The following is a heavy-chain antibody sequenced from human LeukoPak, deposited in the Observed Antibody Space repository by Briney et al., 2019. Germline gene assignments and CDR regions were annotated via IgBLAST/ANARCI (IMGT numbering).Heavy chain of an antibody. J-gene: IGHJ4*02. CDR2: IYYSGST. D-gene: IGHD5-18*01. CDR1: GGSISSGDYY. Sequence: SETLSLTCTVSGGSISSGDYYLSWIRQPPGKGLEWIGYIYYSGSTYYNPYLKSRVTISVDTSKNQFSLKLSSVTAADTAVYYCARAGYGRYSYGRYDYWGQGTLVTVSS. CDR3: ARAGYGRYSYGRYDY. V-gene: IGHV4-30-4*08.